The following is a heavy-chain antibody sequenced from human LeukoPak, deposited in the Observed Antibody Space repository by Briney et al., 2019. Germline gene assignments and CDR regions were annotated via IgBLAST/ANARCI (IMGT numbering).Heavy chain of an antibody. D-gene: IGHD6-13*01. Sequence: SVKVSCKASGGTFSSYAISWVRQAPGQGLEWMGRIIPILGIANYAQKFQGRVTITADKSTSTAYMELSSLRSEDTAVYYCARCAPIAAAGKEYNWFDPWGQGTLVTVSS. CDR3: ARCAPIAAAGKEYNWFDP. V-gene: IGHV1-69*04. CDR1: GGTFSSYA. J-gene: IGHJ5*02. CDR2: IIPILGIA.